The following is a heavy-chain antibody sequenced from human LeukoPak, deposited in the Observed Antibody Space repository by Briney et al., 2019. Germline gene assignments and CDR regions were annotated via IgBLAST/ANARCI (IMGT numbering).Heavy chain of an antibody. Sequence: GGSLRLSCAASGFTFSSYGMHWVRQAPGKGLEWVAFIRYDGSNKYYADSVKGRFTISRDNAKNSLYLQMNSLRAEDTAVYYCARGYDYDYDYWGQGTLVTVSS. J-gene: IGHJ4*02. CDR3: ARGYDYDYDY. CDR1: GFTFSSYG. CDR2: IRYDGSNK. V-gene: IGHV3-30*02. D-gene: IGHD3-16*01.